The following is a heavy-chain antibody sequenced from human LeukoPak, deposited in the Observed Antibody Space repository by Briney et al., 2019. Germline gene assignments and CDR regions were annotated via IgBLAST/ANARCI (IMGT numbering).Heavy chain of an antibody. J-gene: IGHJ4*02. CDR1: GFTFSAYG. CDR3: ARGRVYGSGSDNPPYDS. CDR2: IWSDVSHM. V-gene: IGHV3-33*01. D-gene: IGHD3-10*01. Sequence: GGSLRLSCAASGFTFSAYGVHWVRQAPGKGLQWVAVIWSDVSHMYCAKSVKGRFTISRDNSKNTLYLQMNSLRADDTAVYYCARGRVYGSGSDNPPYDSWGQGTLVTVSS.